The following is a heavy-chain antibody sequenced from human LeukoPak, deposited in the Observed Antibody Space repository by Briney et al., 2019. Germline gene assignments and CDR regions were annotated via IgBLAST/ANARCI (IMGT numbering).Heavy chain of an antibody. Sequence: GGSLRLSCAASGFTFSSYAMHWVRQAPGKGLEYVSAITRDGGSTYYANSVNGRFTISRDNSKNTLYLQMGSLRAEDMAVYFCARVVGYGSGWYYEYWGQGTLVTVSS. V-gene: IGHV3-64*01. D-gene: IGHD6-19*01. CDR2: ITRDGGST. CDR3: ARVVGYGSGWYYEY. CDR1: GFTFSSYA. J-gene: IGHJ4*02.